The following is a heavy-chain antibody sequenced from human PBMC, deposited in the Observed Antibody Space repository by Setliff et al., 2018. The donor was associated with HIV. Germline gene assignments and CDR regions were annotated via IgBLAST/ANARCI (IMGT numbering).Heavy chain of an antibody. CDR3: ARFDHYGDYGRIGDAFDI. Sequence: ASVKVSCKASGGTFSSYGISWVRQAPGQGLEWIGVIIPMFGTSNYAQKFQGRLTITADESTSTAYMELSSLRSEDTALYFCARFDHYGDYGRIGDAFDIWGQGTLVTVSS. J-gene: IGHJ3*02. V-gene: IGHV1-69*13. CDR2: IIPMFGTS. CDR1: GGTFSSYG. D-gene: IGHD4-17*01.